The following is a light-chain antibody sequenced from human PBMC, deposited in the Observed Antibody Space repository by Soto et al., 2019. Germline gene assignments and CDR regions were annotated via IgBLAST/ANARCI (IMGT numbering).Light chain of an antibody. CDR1: SSDVGSADL. V-gene: IGLV2-23*01. J-gene: IGLJ1*01. Sequence: QSALTQPASVSGSPGKSITIPCIGTSSDVGSADLVSWYQQHPDTAPKLLIYGASKRPSGVSNRFSGCKSGNTASLTLSGLQAEDEADYYCRSYASTSPYVFGTGTKLTVL. CDR2: GAS. CDR3: RSYASTSPYV.